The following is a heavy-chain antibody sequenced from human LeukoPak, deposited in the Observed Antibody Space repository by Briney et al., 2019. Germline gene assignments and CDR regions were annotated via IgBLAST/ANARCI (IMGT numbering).Heavy chain of an antibody. Sequence: ASVKFSCKASGYTFTSYGISWVRQAPRQGLEWMGWISAYHGNTNYAQKLQGRVTMTTDTSTSTAYMELRSLRSDDTAVYYCARELRGVQSMGHIVVVIAILDYWGQGTLVTVSS. J-gene: IGHJ4*02. V-gene: IGHV1-18*01. D-gene: IGHD2-21*01. CDR2: ISAYHGNT. CDR1: GYTFTSYG. CDR3: ARELRGVQSMGHIVVVIAILDY.